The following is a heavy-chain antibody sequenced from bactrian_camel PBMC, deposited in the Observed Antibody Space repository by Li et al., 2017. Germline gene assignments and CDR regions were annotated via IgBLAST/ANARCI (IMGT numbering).Heavy chain of an antibody. Sequence: HVQLVESGGGLVQPGGSLRLSCAASGLFFGASGMSWLRQAPGKGLEWVSGISSDGSNTYSADSVKGRFTISRDNARNTLSLQLNSLKTEDTAMYYCAKWRYNRGAYYFEFDNWGQGTQVTVS. CDR1: GLFFGASG. CDR2: ISSDGSNT. V-gene: IGHV3S6*01. D-gene: IGHD3*01. CDR3: AKWRYNRGAYYFEFDN. J-gene: IGHJ4*01.